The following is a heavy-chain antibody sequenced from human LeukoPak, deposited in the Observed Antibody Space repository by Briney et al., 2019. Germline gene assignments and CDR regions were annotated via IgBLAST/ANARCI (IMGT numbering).Heavy chain of an antibody. D-gene: IGHD3-3*01. J-gene: IGHJ6*03. Sequence: SGGSLRLSCAASGFTFSSYAMHWVRQAPGKGLEWVAVISYDGSNKYYADSVKGRFTISRDNSKNTLYLQMNSLRAEDTAVYYCARAVDDFWSGYLIPTYYYYYMDVWGKGTTVTVSS. V-gene: IGHV3-30*04. CDR1: GFTFSSYA. CDR2: ISYDGSNK. CDR3: ARAVDDFWSGYLIPTYYYYYMDV.